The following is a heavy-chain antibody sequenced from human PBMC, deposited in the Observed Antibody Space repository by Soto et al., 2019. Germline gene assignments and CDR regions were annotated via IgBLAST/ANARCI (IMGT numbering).Heavy chain of an antibody. CDR2: ISSSSRRI. V-gene: IGHV3-48*04. CDR1: GFSFNTYA. Sequence: EVQLVESGGGLIQPGGSLRLSCAASGFSFNTYAMNWVRQAPGKGLEWISYISSSSRRIYYADSVKGRFTLSRDNAKTSLYLQMTSLRAEDTAVYYCASDPGIAAAGMDYWGPGTLVTVSS. CDR3: ASDPGIAAAGMDY. J-gene: IGHJ4*02. D-gene: IGHD6-25*01.